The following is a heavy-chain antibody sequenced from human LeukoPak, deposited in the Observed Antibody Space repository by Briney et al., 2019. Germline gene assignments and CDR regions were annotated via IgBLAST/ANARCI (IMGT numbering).Heavy chain of an antibody. J-gene: IGHJ4*02. Sequence: ASVKFSCKASGYTFTSYDINWVRQATGQGLEWMGWMNPNSGNTGYAQKFQGRVTMTRNTSISTAYMELSSLRSEDTAVYYCARGPSPYYYDSSGYYSWGQGTLVTVSS. CDR2: MNPNSGNT. CDR1: GYTFTSYD. D-gene: IGHD3-22*01. V-gene: IGHV1-8*01. CDR3: ARGPSPYYYDSSGYYS.